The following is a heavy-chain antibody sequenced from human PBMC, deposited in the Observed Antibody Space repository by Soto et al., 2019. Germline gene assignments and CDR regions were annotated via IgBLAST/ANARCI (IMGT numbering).Heavy chain of an antibody. CDR3: ARHRFLGWIDP. CDR1: GDSVTSHY. J-gene: IGHJ5*02. V-gene: IGHV4-59*02. D-gene: IGHD3-10*01. Sequence: SETLSLTCSFSGDSVTSHYLTWIRQSPEKGLEWIGYMHYTGFSHYNPSLKSRLTISVDRSKNQFTLQLTSVTAADTAVYYCARHRFLGWIDPWGQGTLVTVSS. CDR2: MHYTGFS.